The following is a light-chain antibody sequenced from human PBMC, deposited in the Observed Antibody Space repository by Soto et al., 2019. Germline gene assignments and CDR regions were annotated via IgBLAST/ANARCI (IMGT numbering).Light chain of an antibody. CDR2: GAS. CDR1: QSVDIN. CDR3: QQRSNWPPFT. V-gene: IGKV3-11*01. J-gene: IGKJ3*01. Sequence: EIVLTQSPRTLYVSHGDRVTLSRSASQSVDINLAWYQQRAGQAPRLLVYGASTKATDMPGRFSGRGSGTDFTLTISSLEPEDFAVYYCQQRSNWPPFTFGPGTKVDIK.